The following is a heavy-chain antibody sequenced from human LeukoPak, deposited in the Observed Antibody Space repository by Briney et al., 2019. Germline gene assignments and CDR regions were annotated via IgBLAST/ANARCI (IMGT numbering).Heavy chain of an antibody. D-gene: IGHD2-15*01. V-gene: IGHV4-39*07. Sequence: PSETLSLTCSVSGGSISGYYWSWIRQPPGKGLEWIGSIYYSGSTYYNPSLKSRVTISVDTSKNQFSLKLSSVTAADTAVYYCAAGEGYCSGGSCYSANWFDPWGQGTLVTVSS. J-gene: IGHJ5*02. CDR1: GGSISGYY. CDR3: AAGEGYCSGGSCYSANWFDP. CDR2: IYYSGST.